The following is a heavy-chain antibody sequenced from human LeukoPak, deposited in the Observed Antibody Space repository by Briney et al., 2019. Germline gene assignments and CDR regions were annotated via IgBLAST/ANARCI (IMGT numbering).Heavy chain of an antibody. CDR3: ASYCSSTSCYADY. J-gene: IGHJ4*02. CDR2: INHSGST. Sequence: SETLSLTCAVYGGSFSGYYWSWIRQPPGKGLEWIGEINHSGSTNYNPSLKSRVTISVDTSKNQFSLKLSSVTAADTAAYYCASYCSSTSCYADYWGQGTLVTVSS. V-gene: IGHV4-34*01. D-gene: IGHD2-2*01. CDR1: GGSFSGYY.